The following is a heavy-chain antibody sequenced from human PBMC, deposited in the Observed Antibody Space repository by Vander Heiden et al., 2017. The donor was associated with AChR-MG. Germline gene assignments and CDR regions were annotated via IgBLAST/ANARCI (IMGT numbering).Heavy chain of an antibody. V-gene: IGHV2-5*02. Sequence: QTTLKESGPTLVKPTHTLTLTCTFSGFPLSTRGVGVGWIRQPPGKALEWLALIYWDDDKRYSPSLKTRLTITKDTSKNQVVLTMTNMDPVDTGTYYCAHVGHCGSTSCYTICDYWGQGTLVTVSS. CDR1: GFPLSTRGVG. J-gene: IGHJ4*02. CDR2: IYWDDDK. D-gene: IGHD2-2*02. CDR3: AHVGHCGSTSCYTICDY.